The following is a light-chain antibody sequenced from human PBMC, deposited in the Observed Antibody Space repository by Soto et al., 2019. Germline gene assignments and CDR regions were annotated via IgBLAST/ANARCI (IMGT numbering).Light chain of an antibody. CDR3: ATWDDSLRGRV. Sequence: QSALTQPPSASGSPGQSVTISCTGTKSDIGVYDFVSWYQHHPGKAPRLIIYEVVQRPSGVPDRFSGSKSGTSASLAIRGLRSEDEADYYCATWDDSLRGRVFGGGTKVTVL. V-gene: IGLV2-8*01. CDR2: EVV. CDR1: KSDIGVYDF. J-gene: IGLJ3*02.